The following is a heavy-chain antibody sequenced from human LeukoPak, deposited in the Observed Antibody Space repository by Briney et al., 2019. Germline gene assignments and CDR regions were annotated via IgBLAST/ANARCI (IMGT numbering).Heavy chain of an antibody. Sequence: GGSLRLSCVASGLIVSYNYISWVRQAPGKGLEWVSVTHSDGSTYYADSVKGRFTISRDNSKSTVYLQMDGLRAEDAALYYCARGKGLSGWYYFDYWGQGTLVSVSS. CDR1: GLIVSYNY. CDR3: ARGKGLSGWYYFDY. J-gene: IGHJ4*02. CDR2: THSDGST. D-gene: IGHD6-19*01. V-gene: IGHV3-66*01.